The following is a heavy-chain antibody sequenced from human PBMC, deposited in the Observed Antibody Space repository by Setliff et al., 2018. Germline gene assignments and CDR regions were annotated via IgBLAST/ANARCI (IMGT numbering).Heavy chain of an antibody. J-gene: IGHJ3*01. V-gene: IGHV5-51*01. CDR3: AKTYNWNSYDTFDL. CDR1: GNTFTNYW. Sequence: GESLKISCKGSGNTFTNYWIGWVRQMPGKGLEWMGIIYPGDSDTRYSPSFQGQVIISVDKSISTAYLQWSSLMASDTAIYYCAKTYNWNSYDTFDLWGQGTMVTVSS. CDR2: IYPGDSDT. D-gene: IGHD1-7*01.